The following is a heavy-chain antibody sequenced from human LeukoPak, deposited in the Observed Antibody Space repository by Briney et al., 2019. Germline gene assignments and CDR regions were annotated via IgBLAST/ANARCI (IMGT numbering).Heavy chain of an antibody. Sequence: GGSLRLSCAASGFTFSSYAMSWVRQAPGKGLEWVSAISGSGGSTYYADSVKGRFTISRDNSKNTLYLQMNSLRAEDTAVYYCAKDLFNLGYCSSTSCNSDYWGQGTLITVSS. CDR1: GFTFSSYA. CDR3: AKDLFNLGYCSSTSCNSDY. CDR2: ISGSGGST. J-gene: IGHJ4*02. V-gene: IGHV3-23*01. D-gene: IGHD2-2*01.